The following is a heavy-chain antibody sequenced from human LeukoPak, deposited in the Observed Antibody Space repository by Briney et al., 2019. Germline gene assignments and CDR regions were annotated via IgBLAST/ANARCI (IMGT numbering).Heavy chain of an antibody. V-gene: IGHV1-2*02. CDR3: ARDSSRGSYYDGSGSYNWFDP. J-gene: IGHJ5*02. D-gene: IGHD3-10*01. CDR2: INPNSGGT. CDR1: GYTFTVYY. Sequence: ASVKVSSKASGYTFTVYYMHWVRQAPGQGLEWMGWINPNSGGTNYAKKFQARVTMTRDTSISTAYMELSRLRSDDTAVYYCARDSSRGSYYDGSGSYNWFDPWGQGTLVTVSS.